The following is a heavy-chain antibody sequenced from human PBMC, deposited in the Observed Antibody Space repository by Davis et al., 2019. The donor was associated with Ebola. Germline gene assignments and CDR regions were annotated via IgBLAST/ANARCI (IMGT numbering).Heavy chain of an antibody. CDR1: GFTFSSYA. CDR3: ARLNYCSGGSCGVADY. CDR2: IWYDGSNK. Sequence: GESLKISCAASGFTFSSYAMHWVRQAPGKGLEWVAVIWYDGSNKYYADSVKGRFTISRDNSKNTLYLQMNSLRAEDTAVYYCARLNYCSGGSCGVADYWGQGTLVTVSS. D-gene: IGHD2-15*01. J-gene: IGHJ4*02. V-gene: IGHV3-33*08.